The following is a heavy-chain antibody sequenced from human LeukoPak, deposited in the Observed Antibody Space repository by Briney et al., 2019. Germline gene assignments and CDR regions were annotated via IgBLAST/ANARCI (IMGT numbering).Heavy chain of an antibody. CDR2: IYPGDSDT. CDR1: GYSFTSYW. D-gene: IGHD4-17*01. Sequence: GESLKISCKGSGYSFTSYWIGWVRQMPGKGLEWMGIIYPGDSDTRYSPSFQGQVTISADKSISTAYLQWSSLKASDTAMYYCARQGTTVTPYYYYGMDVWGQGTTVTVSS. CDR3: ARQGTTVTPYYYYGMDV. J-gene: IGHJ6*02. V-gene: IGHV5-51*01.